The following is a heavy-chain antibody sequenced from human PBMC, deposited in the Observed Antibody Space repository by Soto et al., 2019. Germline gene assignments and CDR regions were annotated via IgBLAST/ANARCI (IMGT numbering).Heavy chain of an antibody. D-gene: IGHD1-26*01. Sequence: PGGSLRLSCAASGFTFSRYSMNWVRQAPGKGLEWVSSISSSSSYIYYADSVKGRFTISRDNAKNSLYLQMNSLRAEDTAVYYCARDSGTGGSYYFDYWGQGTLVTVSS. J-gene: IGHJ4*02. CDR1: GFTFSRYS. CDR3: ARDSGTGGSYYFDY. V-gene: IGHV3-21*01. CDR2: ISSSSSYI.